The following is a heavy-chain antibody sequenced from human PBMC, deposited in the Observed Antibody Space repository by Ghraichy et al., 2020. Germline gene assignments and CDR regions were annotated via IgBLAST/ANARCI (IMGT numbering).Heavy chain of an antibody. J-gene: IGHJ6*02. CDR1: GFTFSSYW. D-gene: IGHD2-2*01. CDR2: INSDGSST. CDR3: ARSYCSSTSCQTPNYGMDV. Sequence: GGSLRLSCAASGFTFSSYWMHWVRQAPGKGLVWVSRINSDGSSTSYADSVKGRFTISRDNAKNTLYLQMNSLRAEDTAVYYCARSYCSSTSCQTPNYGMDVWGQGTTVTVSS. V-gene: IGHV3-74*01.